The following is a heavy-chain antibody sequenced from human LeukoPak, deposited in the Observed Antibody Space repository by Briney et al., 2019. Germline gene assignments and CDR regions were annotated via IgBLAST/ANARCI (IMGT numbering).Heavy chain of an antibody. CDR3: AKDGVVAATHPWGHFDY. V-gene: IGHV4-34*01. CDR2: INHSGST. J-gene: IGHJ4*02. Sequence: SETLSLTCAVYGGSFSGYYWSWIRQPPGKGLEWIGEINHSGSTNYNPSLKSQVTISVDTSKNQFSLKLSSVTAADTAVYYCAKDGVVAATHPWGHFDYWGQGTLVTVSS. CDR1: GGSFSGYY. D-gene: IGHD2-15*01.